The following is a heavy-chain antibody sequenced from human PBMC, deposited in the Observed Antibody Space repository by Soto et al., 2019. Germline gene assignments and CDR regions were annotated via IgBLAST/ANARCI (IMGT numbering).Heavy chain of an antibody. CDR3: ARDLLAGTRYYYGMDV. CDR1: GYTFTSYG. J-gene: IGHJ6*02. Sequence: QVQLVQSGAEVKKPGASVKVSCKASGYTFTSYGISWVRQAPGQGLEWMGWISAYNGNTNYAQKLQGRVTMTTDTSTSTAYMELRRLRSDDTAVYYWARDLLAGTRYYYGMDVWGQGTTVTVSS. V-gene: IGHV1-18*01. CDR2: ISAYNGNT. D-gene: IGHD6-13*01.